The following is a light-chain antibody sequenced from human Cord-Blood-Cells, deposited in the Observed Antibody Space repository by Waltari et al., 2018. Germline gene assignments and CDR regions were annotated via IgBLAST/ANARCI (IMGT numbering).Light chain of an antibody. V-gene: IGKV1-39*01. CDR1: QSISSH. CDR3: RQGDWTPLT. J-gene: IGKJ4*02. Sequence: DIHMTQSASSLSASVGDRVTITCRASQSISSHLNWSQQKPGKAPTLLIYAASSLQSGVPSRCSGRGSGTDCTRTNSSRLREAGATFYSRQGDWTPLTCSRGNNVE. CDR2: AAS.